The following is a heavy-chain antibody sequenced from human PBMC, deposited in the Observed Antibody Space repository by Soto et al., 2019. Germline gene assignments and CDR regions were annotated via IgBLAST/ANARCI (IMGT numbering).Heavy chain of an antibody. J-gene: IGHJ4*02. V-gene: IGHV3-21*06. CDR1: GFTFSDYS. CDR2: ISRTSDFI. D-gene: IGHD6-13*01. CDR3: TRGGSSWPFDY. Sequence: VQLVESGGGLVKPGGSLRLSCVTSGFTFSDYSMNWVRQAPGKGLEWVSSISRTSDFISYADSLKGRFTISRDSAKNSLYLHMNSLRAEDTAVYYCTRGGSSWPFDYWGQGTLVTVSS.